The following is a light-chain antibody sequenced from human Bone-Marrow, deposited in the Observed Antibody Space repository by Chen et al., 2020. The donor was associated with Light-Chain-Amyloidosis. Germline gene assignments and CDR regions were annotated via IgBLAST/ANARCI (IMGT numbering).Light chain of an antibody. V-gene: IGLV3-25*03. Sequence: SYELTQPPSVSVSPGQTARITCSGDDLPTKYAYWYQQKPGQAPVLVRHRDTERPSGISERFSDSNSGTTATLTISGVQAECEADYHCQSADSSGTYEVIFGGGTKLTVL. CDR1: DLPTKY. J-gene: IGLJ2*01. CDR3: QSADSSGTYEVI. CDR2: RDT.